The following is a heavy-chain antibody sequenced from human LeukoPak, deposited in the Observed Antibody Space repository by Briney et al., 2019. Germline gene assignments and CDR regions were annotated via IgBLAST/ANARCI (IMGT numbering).Heavy chain of an antibody. D-gene: IGHD6-6*01. V-gene: IGHV4-59*06. J-gene: IGHJ4*02. Sequence: SETLSLTCTVSGGSISSHYWSWIRQHPGKGLEWIGYIYYSGSTYYNPSLKSRVTISVDTSKNQFSLKLSSVTAADTAVYYCARDMGDSSSSASGVSFDYWGQGTLVTVSS. CDR2: IYYSGST. CDR3: ARDMGDSSSSASGVSFDY. CDR1: GGSISSHY.